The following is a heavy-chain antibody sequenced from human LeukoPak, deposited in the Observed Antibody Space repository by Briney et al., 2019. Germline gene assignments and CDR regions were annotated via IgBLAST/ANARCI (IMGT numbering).Heavy chain of an antibody. CDR3: ARGGYYDSPILDY. CDR2: ISYDGSNK. D-gene: IGHD3-22*01. Sequence: PGRSLRLSCAASGSTFSSYAMHWVRQAPGKGLEWVAVISYDGSNKYYADSVKGRFTISRDNSKNTLYLQMNSLRAEDTAVYYCARGGYYDSPILDYWGQGTLVTVSS. V-gene: IGHV3-30-3*01. J-gene: IGHJ4*02. CDR1: GSTFSSYA.